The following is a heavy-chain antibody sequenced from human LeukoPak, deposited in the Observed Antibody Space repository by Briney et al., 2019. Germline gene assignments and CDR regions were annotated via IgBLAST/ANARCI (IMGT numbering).Heavy chain of an antibody. V-gene: IGHV4-59*12. CDR1: GGSISSYY. Sequence: SETLSLTCTVSGGSISSYYWSWIRQPPGKGLEWIGYIYYSGSTNYNPSLKSRVTISVDTSKNQFSLKLSSVTAADTAVYYCARRKRHYSSGWYGDWGQGTLVTVSS. CDR3: ARRKRHYSSGWYGD. CDR2: IYYSGST. D-gene: IGHD6-19*01. J-gene: IGHJ4*02.